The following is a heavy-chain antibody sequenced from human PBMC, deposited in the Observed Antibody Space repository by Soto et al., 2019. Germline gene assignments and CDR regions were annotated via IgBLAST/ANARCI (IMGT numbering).Heavy chain of an antibody. CDR1: GYTFTSYY. J-gene: IGHJ6*02. CDR2: INPSGGST. CDR3: SRLGSDYDILTGYYYYGMDV. V-gene: IGHV1-46*01. Sequence: ASVKVSCKESGYTFTSYYMHWVRQAPGQGLEWMGIINPSGGSTSYAQKFQGRATMTRDTSTSTVYMELSSLRSEDTAVYYCSRLGSDYDILTGYYYYGMDVWGQGTTVTVSS. D-gene: IGHD3-9*01.